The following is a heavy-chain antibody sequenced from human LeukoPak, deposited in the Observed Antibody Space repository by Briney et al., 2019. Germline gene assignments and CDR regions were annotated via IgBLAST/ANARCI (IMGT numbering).Heavy chain of an antibody. CDR2: INHSGST. Sequence: SETLSLTCTVSGGSISSYYWSWIRQPPGKGLEWIGEINHSGSTNYNPSLKSRVTMSVDTSKNQFSLKLTSVTAADTAVYYCARSYYYASGSHLDYWGQGTLVTVSS. J-gene: IGHJ4*02. CDR1: GGSISSYY. V-gene: IGHV4-34*01. D-gene: IGHD3-10*01. CDR3: ARSYYYASGSHLDY.